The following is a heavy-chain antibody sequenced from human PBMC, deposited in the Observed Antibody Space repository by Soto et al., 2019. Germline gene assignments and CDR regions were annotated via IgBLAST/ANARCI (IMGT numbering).Heavy chain of an antibody. D-gene: IGHD4-4*01. J-gene: IGHJ6*02. CDR3: AKDYYSNYVYYYGMDV. CDR2: ISGSGGST. CDR1: GFTFSSYA. V-gene: IGHV3-23*01. Sequence: LRLSCAASGFTFSSYAMSWVRQAPGTGLEWVSAISGSGGSTYYADSVKGRFTISRDNSKNTLYLQMNSLRAEDTAVYYCAKDYYSNYVYYYGMDVWGQGTTVTVSS.